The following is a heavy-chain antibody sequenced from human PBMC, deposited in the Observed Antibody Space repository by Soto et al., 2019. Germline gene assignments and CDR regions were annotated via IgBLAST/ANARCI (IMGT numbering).Heavy chain of an antibody. CDR1: GFSVSSNY. J-gene: IGHJ5*02. CDR2: IYSGGST. Sequence: GGSLRLSCAASGFSVSSNYMSWVRQAPGKGLEWVSVIYSGGSTFYADSVKGRFTISRDNAKNTLSLQMNSLRAEDTAVYYCARYSNGVSWGQGTLVTVSS. V-gene: IGHV3-53*01. D-gene: IGHD4-4*01. CDR3: ARYSNGVS.